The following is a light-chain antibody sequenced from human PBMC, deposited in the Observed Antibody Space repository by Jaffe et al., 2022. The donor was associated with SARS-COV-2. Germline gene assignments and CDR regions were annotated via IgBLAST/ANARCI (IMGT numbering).Light chain of an antibody. CDR1: QSVGIY. CDR2: RAS. J-gene: IGKJ1*01. Sequence: EIVMTQSPATLSVFPGERATLSCTASQSVGIYLAWYQQKPGQAPRLLIHRASMRATGIPARFSGSGSGTEFALTISNVESEDFALYYCHQYSSWPPGAFGQGTKVEIK. V-gene: IGKV3-15*01. CDR3: HQYSSWPPGA.